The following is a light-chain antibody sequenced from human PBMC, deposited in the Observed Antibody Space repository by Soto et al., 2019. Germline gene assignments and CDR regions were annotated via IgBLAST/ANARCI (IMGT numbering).Light chain of an antibody. Sequence: DIQLAQSPSFLSASVGDRVTITCRASHDISSYLTWYQQKPGKAPTVLIYAASTLQGGVPSRFSGSGSGTEFTLTISSLHSEDFASYYCQQHKDYPLTFGRGTRLEIK. CDR1: HDISSY. CDR3: QQHKDYPLT. V-gene: IGKV1-9*01. CDR2: AAS. J-gene: IGKJ5*01.